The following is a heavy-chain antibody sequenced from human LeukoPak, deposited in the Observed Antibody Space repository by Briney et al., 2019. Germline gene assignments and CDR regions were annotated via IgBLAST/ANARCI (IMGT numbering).Heavy chain of an antibody. CDR1: GYTFTSYY. CDR2: INPSGGSA. V-gene: IGHV1-46*01. Sequence: ASVKVSCKASGYTFTSYYMHWVRQAPGQGLEWMGIINPSGGSASYAQKFQGRVTMTRDTSTSTVYMELSSLRSEDTAVYYCASEPHIVVVPAATSDYYYGMDVWGQGTTVTVSS. D-gene: IGHD2-2*01. J-gene: IGHJ6*02. CDR3: ASEPHIVVVPAATSDYYYGMDV.